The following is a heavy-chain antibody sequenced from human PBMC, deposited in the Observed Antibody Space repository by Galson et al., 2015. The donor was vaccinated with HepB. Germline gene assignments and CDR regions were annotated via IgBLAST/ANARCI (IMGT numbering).Heavy chain of an antibody. CDR3: AKSHPSGYSRFDY. J-gene: IGHJ4*02. Sequence: SLRLSCAASGFTLSSYAMSWVRQAPGKGLEWVSAISGSGGSTYYADSVKGRFTISRDNSKNTLYLQMNSLRAEDTAVYYCAKSHPSGYSRFDYWGQGTLVTVSS. V-gene: IGHV3-23*01. CDR1: GFTLSSYA. CDR2: ISGSGGST. D-gene: IGHD5-18*01.